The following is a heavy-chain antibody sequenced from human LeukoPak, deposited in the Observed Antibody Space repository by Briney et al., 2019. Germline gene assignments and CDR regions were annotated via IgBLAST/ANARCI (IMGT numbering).Heavy chain of an antibody. CDR3: ARDLVGVGYFDY. CDR1: GGSITSYC. CDR2: IYTSGST. Sequence: KPSETLSLTCTVSGGSITSYCWSWIRQPAGKGLEWIGRIYTSGSTNYNPSLESRVTMSRDTSKNQFSLKLSSVPAADTAVYYCARDLVGVGYFDYWGQGTLVTVSS. V-gene: IGHV4-4*07. J-gene: IGHJ4*02. D-gene: IGHD2-15*01.